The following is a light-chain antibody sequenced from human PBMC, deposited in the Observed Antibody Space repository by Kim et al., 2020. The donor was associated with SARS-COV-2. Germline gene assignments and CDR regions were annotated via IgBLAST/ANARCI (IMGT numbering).Light chain of an antibody. Sequence: EIVLTQSPATLSLSPGETATLSCRASQSVANSLAWYQQKPGQAPRLVMYEAYNRATGFPARFSGSGSGTDFTLTISGLEAEDFAVYYCQQRSQWPLTFGGGTKVDIK. CDR1: QSVANS. CDR3: QQRSQWPLT. J-gene: IGKJ4*01. V-gene: IGKV3-11*01. CDR2: EAY.